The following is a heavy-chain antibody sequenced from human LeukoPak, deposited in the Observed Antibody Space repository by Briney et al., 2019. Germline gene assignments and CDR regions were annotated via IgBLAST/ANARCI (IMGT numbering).Heavy chain of an antibody. CDR1: GGPISSGSYY. J-gene: IGHJ6*03. CDR3: ARDGVLDYYYYYMDV. D-gene: IGHD3-16*01. CDR2: IYTSGST. V-gene: IGHV4-61*02. Sequence: SQTLSLTCTVSGGPISSGSYYGSWIRQPAGKGLEWIGRIYTSGSTNYNPSLKSRVTISVDTSKNQFSLKLSSVTAADTAVYYCARDGVLDYYYYYMDVWGKGTTVTVSS.